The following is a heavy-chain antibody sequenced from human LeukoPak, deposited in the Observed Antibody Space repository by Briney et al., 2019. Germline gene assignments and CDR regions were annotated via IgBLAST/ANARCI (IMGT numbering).Heavy chain of an antibody. CDR2: IYVAGST. CDR1: GFTVSDSF. CDR3: ARGRYYYDSRGAFDY. V-gene: IGHV3-53*05. J-gene: IGHJ4*02. D-gene: IGHD3-22*01. Sequence: GGSLRLSCAASGFTVSDSFMTWVRQAPGKGLEWVSVIYVAGSTYYADSVKGRFTISRDNSKNTLYLQMNSLRAEDTAVYYCARGRYYYDSRGAFDYWGQGTLVTVSS.